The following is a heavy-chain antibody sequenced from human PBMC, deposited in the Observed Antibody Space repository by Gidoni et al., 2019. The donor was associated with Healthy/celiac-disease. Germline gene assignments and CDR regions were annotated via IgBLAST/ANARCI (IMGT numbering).Heavy chain of an antibody. CDR1: GFTFSSYS. CDR3: ARAGYCSSTSCYGLDY. D-gene: IGHD2-2*01. J-gene: IGHJ4*02. V-gene: IGHV3-48*02. CDR2: ISSSSSTI. Sequence: EVQLVESGGGLVQPGGSLRLSCAASGFTFSSYSMNWVRQAPGKGLEWVSYISSSSSTIYYADSVKGRFTISRDNAKNSLYLQMNSLRDEDTAVYYCARAGYCSSTSCYGLDYWGQGTLVTVSS.